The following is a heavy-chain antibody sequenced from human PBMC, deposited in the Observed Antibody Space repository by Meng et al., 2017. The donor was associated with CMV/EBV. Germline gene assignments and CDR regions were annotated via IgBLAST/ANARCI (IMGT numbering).Heavy chain of an antibody. V-gene: IGHV3-30*02. CDR1: GFTFSSYG. J-gene: IGHJ6*02. D-gene: IGHD1-26*01. Sequence: GGSLGLSCAASGFTFSSYGMHWVRQAPGKGLEWVAFIRYDGSNKYYADSVKGRFTISRDNSKNTLYLQMNSLRAEDTAVYYCANVAQSPGWELHHYYYGMDVWGQGTTVTVSS. CDR3: ANVAQSPGWELHHYYYGMDV. CDR2: IRYDGSNK.